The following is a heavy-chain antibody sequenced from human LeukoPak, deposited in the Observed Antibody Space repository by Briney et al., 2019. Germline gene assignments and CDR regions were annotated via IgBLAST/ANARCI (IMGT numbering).Heavy chain of an antibody. CDR1: GYTFTSYY. D-gene: IGHD3-10*01. J-gene: IGHJ4*02. V-gene: IGHV1-46*01. CDR2: INPSGGST. Sequence: ASMKVSCKASGYTFTSYYMHWVRQAPGQGLEWMGIINPSGGSTSYAQKFQGRVTMTRDTSTSTVYMELSSLRSEDTAVYYCARDLGYYGSGSYDVFDYWGQGTLVTVSS. CDR3: ARDLGYYGSGSYDVFDY.